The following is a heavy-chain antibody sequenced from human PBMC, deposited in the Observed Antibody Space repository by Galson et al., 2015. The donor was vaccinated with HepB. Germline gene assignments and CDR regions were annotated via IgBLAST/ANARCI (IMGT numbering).Heavy chain of an antibody. Sequence: SVKVSCKASGYTFTSYAMHWVRQAPGQRLEWMGWINAGNGNTKYSQKFQGRVTITRDTSASTVYMELSSLRSEDTAVYYCARTDRITIFGVGTYGMDVWGQGTTVTVSS. CDR1: GYTFTSYA. CDR2: INAGNGNT. V-gene: IGHV1-3*01. J-gene: IGHJ6*02. CDR3: ARTDRITIFGVGTYGMDV. D-gene: IGHD3-3*01.